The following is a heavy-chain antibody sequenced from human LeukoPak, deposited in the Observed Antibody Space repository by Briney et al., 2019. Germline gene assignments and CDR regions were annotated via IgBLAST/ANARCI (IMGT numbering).Heavy chain of an antibody. Sequence: SETLSLTCTVSGGSISIYYWTWIRQPPGKGLEWIGYMYHSGSTKYNPSLESRVTISVDTSKNQFSLKLSSVTAADTAIYYCARDLGTTFDPWGQGTLVTVSS. CDR3: ARDLGTTFDP. CDR1: GGSISIYY. V-gene: IGHV4-59*01. D-gene: IGHD1-1*01. J-gene: IGHJ5*02. CDR2: MYHSGST.